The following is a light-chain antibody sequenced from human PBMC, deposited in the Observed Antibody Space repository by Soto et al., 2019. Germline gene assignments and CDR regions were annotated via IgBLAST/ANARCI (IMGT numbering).Light chain of an antibody. CDR1: QSVTNN. Sequence: EIMMTQSPATLSVSPGERATLSCRASQSVTNNLAWYQQKPGQPPRLLIYGASTRATGIPARFSGSGSGTEFTLTISSLQSEDFAVYYCQQYYNWPPWTFGQGTKVETK. CDR2: GAS. V-gene: IGKV3-15*01. J-gene: IGKJ1*01. CDR3: QQYYNWPPWT.